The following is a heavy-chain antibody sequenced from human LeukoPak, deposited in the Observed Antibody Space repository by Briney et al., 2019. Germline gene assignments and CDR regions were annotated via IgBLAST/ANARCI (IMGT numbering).Heavy chain of an antibody. CDR3: ARATIAVAGHDAFDI. V-gene: IGHV4-61*01. J-gene: IGHJ3*02. CDR2: IHYSGST. D-gene: IGHD6-19*01. Sequence: SETLSLTCTVSGGSVSSGSYYWSWIRQPPGKGLEWIGYIHYSGSTNYNPSLKSRVTISVDTSKNQFSLKLSSVTAADTAVYYCARATIAVAGHDAFDIWGQGTMVTVSS. CDR1: GGSVSSGSYY.